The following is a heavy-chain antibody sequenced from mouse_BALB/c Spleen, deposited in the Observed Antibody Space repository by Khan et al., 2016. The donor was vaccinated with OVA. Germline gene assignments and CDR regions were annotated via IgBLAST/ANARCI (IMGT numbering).Heavy chain of an antibody. CDR2: IWGDGST. Sequence: QVQLKESGPGLVAPSQSLSISCTVSGFSLSRYSIHWVRQPPGKGLEWLGMIWGDGSTDYNSVLKSRLSISKDNSKSQVFLKMNSLQTDDTAMYXCVRNHYGGGYWYFDVWGAGTTVTVSS. CDR1: GFSLSRYS. D-gene: IGHD1-1*01. CDR3: VRNHYGGGYWYFDV. J-gene: IGHJ1*01. V-gene: IGHV2-6-4*01.